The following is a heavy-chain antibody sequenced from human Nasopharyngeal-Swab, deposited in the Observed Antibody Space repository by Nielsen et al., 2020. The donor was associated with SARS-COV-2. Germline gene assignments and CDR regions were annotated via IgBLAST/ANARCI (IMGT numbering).Heavy chain of an antibody. CDR3: AGGRDGYTNYYYYYGMNV. CDR2: IYYSGST. V-gene: IGHV4-59*01. Sequence: WIRQPPGKGLEWIGYIYYSGSTNYNPSFKSRVTISVDTSKSQFSLKLSSVTAADTAVYYCAGGRDGYTNYYYYYGMNVWGQGTTVTVSS. J-gene: IGHJ6*02. D-gene: IGHD5-24*01.